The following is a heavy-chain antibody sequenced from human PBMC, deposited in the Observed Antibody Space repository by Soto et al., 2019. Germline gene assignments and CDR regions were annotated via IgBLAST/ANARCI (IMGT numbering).Heavy chain of an antibody. CDR3: ARGSWDDVSGHYYMDV. J-gene: IGHJ6*03. Sequence: QVQLQLSGPGLVKPSQTLSLTCDISGDSVSSNSAGWNWIRQTPSRGLEWLGRTYYRSKWYNNYAVSGKSRITINPDTSKNQFSLQLNSVTPEDTAVYYCARGSWDDVSGHYYMDVWGKGTTVTVSS. V-gene: IGHV6-1*01. CDR2: TYYRSKWYN. CDR1: GDSVSSNSAG. D-gene: IGHD1-1*01.